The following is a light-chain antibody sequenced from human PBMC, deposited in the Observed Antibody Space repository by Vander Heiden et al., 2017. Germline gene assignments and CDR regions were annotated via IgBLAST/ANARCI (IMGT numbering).Light chain of an antibody. CDR2: EVT. J-gene: IGLJ1*01. Sequence: QSGLPQSASVSGSLGQSITISCTGTSSDVGSYDLVSWYQQHPGKAPKLLIYEVTKRPPSVSDRFSASRSGNTASLTISGLQSEDEADYFCSSYVGRASLVFGTGTKVAVV. CDR1: SSDVGSYDL. V-gene: IGLV2-23*02. CDR3: SSYVGRASLV.